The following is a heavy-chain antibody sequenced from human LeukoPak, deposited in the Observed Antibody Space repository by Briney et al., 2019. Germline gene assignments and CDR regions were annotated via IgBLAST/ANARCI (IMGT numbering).Heavy chain of an antibody. CDR1: GFTFSSYG. CDR3: ANTYYDFWSGYSGY. Sequence: GGSLRLSCAASGFTFSSYGMHWVRQAPGKGLEWVAVISYDGSNKYYADSVKGRFTISRDNPKNTLYLQMNSLRAEDTAVYYCANTYYDFWSGYSGYWGQGTLVTVSS. J-gene: IGHJ4*02. D-gene: IGHD3-3*01. CDR2: ISYDGSNK. V-gene: IGHV3-30*18.